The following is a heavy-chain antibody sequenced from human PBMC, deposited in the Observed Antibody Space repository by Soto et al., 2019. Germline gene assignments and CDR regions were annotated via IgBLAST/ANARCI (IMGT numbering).Heavy chain of an antibody. J-gene: IGHJ4*02. V-gene: IGHV4-34*01. CDR1: GGFVLGYY. CDR2: INHSGST. D-gene: IGHD3-3*01. Sequence: SETVCHTCAVYGGFVLGYYWSLIRQPPGKGLEWIGEINHSGSTNYNPSLKSRVTISVDTSKNQFSLKLSSVTAADTAVYYCARVKRDYDFWSGYYTLFDYWGQGTLVTVSS. CDR3: ARVKRDYDFWSGYYTLFDY.